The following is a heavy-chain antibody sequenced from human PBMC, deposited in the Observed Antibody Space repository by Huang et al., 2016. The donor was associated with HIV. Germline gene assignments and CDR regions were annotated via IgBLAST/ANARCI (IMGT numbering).Heavy chain of an antibody. J-gene: IGHJ4*02. V-gene: IGHV4-59*11. CDR3: ARDHHDFWRGYRRMYFFDH. CDR2: IDYSGRT. Sequence: QVQLQESGPGLVKPSETLSLTCPVSGGSISTHYWSWIRQPPGEGLEWIGSIDYSGRTNYSPSLKSRVTILLDTSKKQFSLRVNSVTAADTAMYYCARDHHDFWRGYRRMYFFDHWGQGTLVTVSS. CDR1: GGSISTHY. D-gene: IGHD3-3*01.